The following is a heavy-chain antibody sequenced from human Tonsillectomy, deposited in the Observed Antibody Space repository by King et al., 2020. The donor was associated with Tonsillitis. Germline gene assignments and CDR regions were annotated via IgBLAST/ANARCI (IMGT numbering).Heavy chain of an antibody. D-gene: IGHD3-22*01. J-gene: IGHJ4*02. Sequence: VQLQESGPGLVKPSETLSLTCTVSGGSISSYYWRWIRQPPGKGLEWIGYIYYSGSTNYNPSLKSRVTISVDKSKNPFSLKLSSVTAADTAVYYCARAGDYYDSSGYYGSYYFDYWGQGTLVTVSS. V-gene: IGHV4-59*01. CDR2: IYYSGST. CDR3: ARAGDYYDSSGYYGSYYFDY. CDR1: GGSISSYY.